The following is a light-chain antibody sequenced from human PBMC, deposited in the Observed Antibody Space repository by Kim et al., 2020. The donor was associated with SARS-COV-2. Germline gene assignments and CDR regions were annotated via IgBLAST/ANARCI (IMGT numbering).Light chain of an antibody. V-gene: IGKV2-28*01. CDR2: LGS. CDR1: QSLLHSNGYDY. Sequence: DIVMTQSPLFLPVTPGEPASISCRSSQSLLHSNGYDYLDWYMQKPGQSPHLLIYLGSKRASGVPERFSGLGSGTDFTLNISRVEAEDVGVYYCMQALETPMYTFGQGTKVDIK. CDR3: MQALETPMYT. J-gene: IGKJ2*01.